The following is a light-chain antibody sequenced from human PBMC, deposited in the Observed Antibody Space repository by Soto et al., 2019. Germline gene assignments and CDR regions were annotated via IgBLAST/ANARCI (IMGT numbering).Light chain of an antibody. CDR1: ALPKQY. J-gene: IGLJ2*01. CDR2: KDS. V-gene: IGLV3-25*03. CDR3: QSAASSGSYRVI. Sequence: SYELTQPPSVSVSPGQTARITCSGDALPKQYAYWYQQKPGQAPVLVIYKDSERPSGIPERFSGSSSGTTVTLTISGVQAEDEADYYCQSAASSGSYRVIFGGGTKVTVL.